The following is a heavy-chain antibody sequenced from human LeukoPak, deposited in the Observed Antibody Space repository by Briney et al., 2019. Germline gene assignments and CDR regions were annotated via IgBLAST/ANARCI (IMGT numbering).Heavy chain of an antibody. V-gene: IGHV4-34*01. D-gene: IGHD3-9*01. CDR2: INHSGST. J-gene: IGHJ3*01. CDR1: GGSFSGYY. CDR3: ARRGQRTIFHV. Sequence: KPSETLSLTCAVYGGSFSGYYWSWIRQPPGKGLEWIGEINHSGSTNYNPSLKSRVTISVDTSKNQFSLKLSSVAAADTAVYYCARRGQRTIFHVWGQGTMVTVSS.